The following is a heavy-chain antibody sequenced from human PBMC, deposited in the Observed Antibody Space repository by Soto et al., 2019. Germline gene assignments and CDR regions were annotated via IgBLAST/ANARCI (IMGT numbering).Heavy chain of an antibody. Sequence: PGGSLRLSCAASGFTFDDYAMHWVRQAPGKGLEWVSLISWDGGSTYYADSVKGRFTISRDNSKNSLYLQMNSLRAEDTALYYCAKDGWGSGPLLNYGMDVWGQGTTVTVSS. CDR2: ISWDGGST. V-gene: IGHV3-43D*04. CDR3: AKDGWGSGPLLNYGMDV. D-gene: IGHD3-10*01. J-gene: IGHJ6*02. CDR1: GFTFDDYA.